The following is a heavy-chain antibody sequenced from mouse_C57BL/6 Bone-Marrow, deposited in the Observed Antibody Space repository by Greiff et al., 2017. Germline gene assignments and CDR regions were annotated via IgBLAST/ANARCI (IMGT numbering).Heavy chain of an antibody. J-gene: IGHJ3*01. CDR3: ALDLLWPGGFAY. V-gene: IGHV14-2*01. Sequence: EVKLQESGAELVRPGASVKLSCTASGFNIKDDYMHWVKQRPEQGLEWIGRIDPEDGETKYAPKFQGKATITADTSSNTAYLQRSSLTSEDNAVYYCALDLLWPGGFAYWGQGTLVTVSA. D-gene: IGHD2-1*01. CDR2: IDPEDGET. CDR1: GFNIKDDY.